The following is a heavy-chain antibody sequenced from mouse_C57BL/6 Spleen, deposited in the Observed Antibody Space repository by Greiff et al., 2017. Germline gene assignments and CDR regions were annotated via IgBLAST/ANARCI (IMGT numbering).Heavy chain of an antibody. CDR2: IYPRSGNT. Sequence: VQLQQSGAELARPGASVKLSCKASGYTFTSYGISWVKQRTGQGLEWIGEIYPRSGNTYYNEKFKGKATLTADKSSSTAYMELRSLTSEDSAVYFCARGNYSNYARDAMDYGGQGTSVAVSS. CDR1: GYTFTSYG. D-gene: IGHD2-5*01. CDR3: ARGNYSNYARDAMDY. J-gene: IGHJ4*01. V-gene: IGHV1-81*01.